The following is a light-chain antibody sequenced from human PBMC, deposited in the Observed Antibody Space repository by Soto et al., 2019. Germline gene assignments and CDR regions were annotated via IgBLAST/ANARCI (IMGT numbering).Light chain of an antibody. J-gene: IGLJ2*01. Sequence: QSVLTQPPSVSGAPGQRVTISCTGSSSNIGAGYDVHWYQQLPGTAPKLLIYGHSNRPSGVPDRFSGSKSGTSASLAITGLQAEDEADYYCQSYDSRLSGYVVFGGGTKLTVL. CDR2: GHS. CDR3: QSYDSRLSGYVV. CDR1: SSNIGAGYD. V-gene: IGLV1-40*01.